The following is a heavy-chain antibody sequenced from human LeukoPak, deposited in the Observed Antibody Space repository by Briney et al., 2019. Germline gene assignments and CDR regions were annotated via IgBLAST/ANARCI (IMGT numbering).Heavy chain of an antibody. V-gene: IGHV4-34*01. CDR2: INHRGST. J-gene: IGHJ4*02. D-gene: IGHD6-6*01. CDR1: GGSFSGYY. CDR3: AREYMAPLSY. Sequence: PSEALSLTCAVYGGSFSGYYWSWIRQPPGKGLEWIGEINHRGSTNYNPSLKSRVTISLDTSKNQFSLKLSSVTAADTAVYYCAREYMAPLSYWGQGTLVTVSS.